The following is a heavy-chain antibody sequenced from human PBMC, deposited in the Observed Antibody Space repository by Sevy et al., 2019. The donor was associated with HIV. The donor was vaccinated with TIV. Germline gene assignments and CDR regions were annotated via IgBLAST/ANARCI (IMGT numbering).Heavy chain of an antibody. CDR1: GYTFTSYA. CDR2: INAGNGNT. D-gene: IGHD3-10*01. V-gene: IGHV1-3*01. CDR3: ARDYFGSGTFYNGNFFDY. J-gene: IGHJ4*02. Sequence: ASVKASCKASGYTFTSYAFHWVRQAPGQRLEWMGWINAGNGNTKYSEKFQGRVTITRDTSASTAYMELSSLRSEDTAVYYCARDYFGSGTFYNGNFFDYWGQGTLVTVSS.